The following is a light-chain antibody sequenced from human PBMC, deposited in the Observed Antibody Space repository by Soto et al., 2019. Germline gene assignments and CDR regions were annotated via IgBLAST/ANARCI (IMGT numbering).Light chain of an antibody. J-gene: IGKJ4*01. CDR1: QSISSW. V-gene: IGKV1-5*01. CDR3: QQYNSYSPRLT. CDR2: DAS. Sequence: DIQMTQSPSTLSASVGDRVTITCRASQSISSWLAWYQQKPGKAPKLLIYDASSLESGVPSRFSGSGSGTEFTLTISSLQPDDFATYYCQQYNSYSPRLTVGGGTKVEIK.